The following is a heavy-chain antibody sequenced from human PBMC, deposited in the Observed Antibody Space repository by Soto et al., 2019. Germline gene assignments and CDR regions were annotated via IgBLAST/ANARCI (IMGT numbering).Heavy chain of an antibody. CDR3: ARTELGYCSGGSCYWFDP. J-gene: IGHJ5*02. Sequence: QVQLVQSGAEVKKPGSSVKVSCKASGGTFSSYAISWVRQAPGQGLEWMGGIIPIFGTANYAQKFQGRVTITATESTSTAYMELSSLRSEDTAVYYCARTELGYCSGGSCYWFDPWGQGTLVTVSS. D-gene: IGHD2-15*01. V-gene: IGHV1-69*01. CDR1: GGTFSSYA. CDR2: IIPIFGTA.